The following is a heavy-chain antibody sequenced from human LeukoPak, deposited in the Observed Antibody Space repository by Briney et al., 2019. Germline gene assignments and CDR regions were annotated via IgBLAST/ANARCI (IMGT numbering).Heavy chain of an antibody. CDR1: GGSISSYY. CDR3: AREGRLLGFGY. CDR2: IYTSGST. V-gene: IGHV4-4*07. Sequence: PSETLSLTCSVSGGSISSYYWSWIRQPAGKGLEWIGRIYTSGSTNYNPSLKSRVTMSVDTSKNQFSLKLSSVTAADKAVYYCAREGRLLGFGYWGQGTLVTVST. D-gene: IGHD2-21*01. J-gene: IGHJ4*02.